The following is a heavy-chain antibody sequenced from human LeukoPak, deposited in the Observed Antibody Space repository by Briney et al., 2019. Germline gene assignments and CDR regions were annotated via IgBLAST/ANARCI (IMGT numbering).Heavy chain of an antibody. CDR3: ARHLVYYDSSCFDY. CDR2: IYYSGST. D-gene: IGHD3-22*01. CDR1: GYSISSGYY. Sequence: SETLSLTCTVSGYSISSGYYWGWIRQPPGKGLEWIGYIYYSGSTNYNPSLKSRVTISVDTSKNQFSLKLSSVTAADTVVYYCARHLVYYDSSCFDYWGQGTLVTVSS. V-gene: IGHV4-38-2*02. J-gene: IGHJ4*02.